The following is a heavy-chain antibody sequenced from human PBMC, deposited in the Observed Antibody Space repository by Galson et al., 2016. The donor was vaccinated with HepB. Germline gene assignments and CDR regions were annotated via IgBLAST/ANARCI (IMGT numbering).Heavy chain of an antibody. CDR3: ARNPGASTWG. V-gene: IGHV3-66*01. D-gene: IGHD6-13*01. Sequence: SLRLSCAASGFTVGNNYMSWVRQAPGKGLEWVSLIYSGGNTLYADSVKGRFSISRDNSKNTLYLQMNSLSAEDTAVYYCARNPGASTWGWGQETLVTVAS. J-gene: IGHJ4*02. CDR1: GFTVGNNY. CDR2: IYSGGNT.